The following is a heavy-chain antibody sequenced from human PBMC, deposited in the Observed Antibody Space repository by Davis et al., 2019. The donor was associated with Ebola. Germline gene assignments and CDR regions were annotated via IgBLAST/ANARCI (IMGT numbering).Heavy chain of an antibody. CDR2: ISYDGSNK. CDR1: GFTFSSYG. V-gene: IGHV3-30*19. J-gene: IGHJ5*02. CDR3: ARGVGVDTAISGWFDP. Sequence: GESLKISCAASGFTFSSYGMHWVRQAPGKGLEWVAVISYDGSNKYYADSVKGRFTISRDNSKNTLYLQMNSLRADDTAVYYCARGVGVDTAISGWFDPWGQGTLVTVSS. D-gene: IGHD5-18*01.